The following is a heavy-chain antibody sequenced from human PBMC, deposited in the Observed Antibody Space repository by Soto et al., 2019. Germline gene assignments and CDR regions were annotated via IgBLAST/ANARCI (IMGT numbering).Heavy chain of an antibody. J-gene: IGHJ6*02. V-gene: IGHV4-59*01. D-gene: IGHD3-10*01. Sequence: SETLSLTCTVSGGSISIYYWSLIRQPPGKGLEWIGYIYYSGSTNYNPSLKSRVTISVDTSKNQFSLKLSSVTAADTAVYYCARDLDMVGMDGWGQGNRATVSS. CDR1: GGSISIYY. CDR3: ARDLDMVGMDG. CDR2: IYYSGST.